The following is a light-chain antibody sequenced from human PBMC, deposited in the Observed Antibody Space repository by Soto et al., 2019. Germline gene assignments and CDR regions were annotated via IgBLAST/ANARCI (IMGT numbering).Light chain of an antibody. Sequence: DIQMTQSPSSLSTSVGDRVTITCRASQGISNYLAWYQQKPGKVPKLLIYPASTLQSGVPSRFSGSGSGTDFTLTISSLQPEDVATSYCQKYNSAPWTFGQGTKVEIK. CDR3: QKYNSAPWT. J-gene: IGKJ1*01. CDR2: PAS. V-gene: IGKV1-27*01. CDR1: QGISNY.